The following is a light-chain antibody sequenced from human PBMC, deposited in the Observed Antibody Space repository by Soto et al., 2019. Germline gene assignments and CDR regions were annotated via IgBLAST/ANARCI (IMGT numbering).Light chain of an antibody. CDR3: QQSYSTPPA. CDR2: AAS. V-gene: IGKV1-39*01. CDR1: QSISSY. Sequence: DIQMTQSPSSLSASVGDRVTITCRASQSISSYLNWYQTKPGKAPKLLIFAASSLQSGVPSRFSGSGSGTDFTLTISSLQPEDFATYYCQQSYSTPPAFGQGTKVEIK. J-gene: IGKJ1*01.